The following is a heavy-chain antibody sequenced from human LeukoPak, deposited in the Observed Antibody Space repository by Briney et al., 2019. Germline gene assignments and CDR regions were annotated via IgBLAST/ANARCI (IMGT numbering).Heavy chain of an antibody. Sequence: GGSLRLSCAASGFTFSSYEMNWVRQAPGKGLEWVSYISSSGSTIYYADSVKGRFTISRDNAKNSLYLQMNSLRAEDTAVYYCARERAEAAAGTDGYYYYGMDVWGQGTTVTVSS. V-gene: IGHV3-48*03. CDR3: ARERAEAAAGTDGYYYYGMDV. D-gene: IGHD6-13*01. CDR1: GFTFSSYE. CDR2: ISSSGSTI. J-gene: IGHJ6*02.